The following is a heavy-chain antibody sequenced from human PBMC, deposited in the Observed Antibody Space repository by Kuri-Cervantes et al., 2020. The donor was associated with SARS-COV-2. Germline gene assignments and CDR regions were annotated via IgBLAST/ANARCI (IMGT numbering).Heavy chain of an antibody. CDR3: ARPSNFHHDSGAYV. CDR1: GFTFSSYG. CDR2: IWYDGSNK. J-gene: IGHJ6*02. Sequence: GESLKISCAASGFTFSSYGMHWVRQAPGKGLEWVAFIWYDGSNKYYADSVKGRFTISRDNFKNTAYLQMNSLRAEDTAVYYCARPSNFHHDSGAYVWGQGTTVTVSS. V-gene: IGHV3-33*01. D-gene: IGHD3-22*01.